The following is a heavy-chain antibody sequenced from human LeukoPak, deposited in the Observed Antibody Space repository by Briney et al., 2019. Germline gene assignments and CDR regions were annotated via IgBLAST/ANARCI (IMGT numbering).Heavy chain of an antibody. J-gene: IGHJ4*02. CDR1: GFTVSSNY. CDR3: ARDLTIFGVVIPFDY. D-gene: IGHD3-3*01. CDR2: ISSSSYI. V-gene: IGHV3-69-1*01. Sequence: PGGSLRLSCAASGFTVSSNYMSWVRQAPGKGLEWVSSISSSSYIYYADSVKGRFTISRDNAKNSLYLQMNSLRAEDTAVYYCARDLTIFGVVIPFDYWGQGTLVTVSS.